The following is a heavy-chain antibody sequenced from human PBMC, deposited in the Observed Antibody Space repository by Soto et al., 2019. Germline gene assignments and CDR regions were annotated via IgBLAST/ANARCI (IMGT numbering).Heavy chain of an antibody. CDR1: GFTFSSYA. CDR3: ARGADMIVVAATDY. D-gene: IGHD3-22*01. V-gene: IGHV3-30-3*01. CDR2: ISYDGSNK. J-gene: IGHJ4*02. Sequence: GGSLRLSCAASGFTFSSYAMHWVRQAPGKGLEWVAVISYDGSNKYYADSVKGRFTISRDNSKNTLYLQMNSLRAEDTAVYYCARGADMIVVAATDYWGQGTLVTVSS.